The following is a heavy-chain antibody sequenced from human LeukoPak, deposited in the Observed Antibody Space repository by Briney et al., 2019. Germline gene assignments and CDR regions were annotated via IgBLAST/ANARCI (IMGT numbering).Heavy chain of an antibody. D-gene: IGHD5-12*01. Sequence: GGSLRLSCAASGFSFSNYWMGWVRQAPGKGLACVANIKTDGSETYYVDSVKGRFTISRDNAKNSLYLQMNSLRADDTAVYYCARDGRYSGYDSFDYWGQGTLVTVSS. CDR1: GFSFSNYW. J-gene: IGHJ4*02. CDR3: ARDGRYSGYDSFDY. CDR2: IKTDGSET. V-gene: IGHV3-7*03.